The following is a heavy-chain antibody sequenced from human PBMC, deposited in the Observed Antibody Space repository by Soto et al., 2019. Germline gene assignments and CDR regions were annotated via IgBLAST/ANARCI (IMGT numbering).Heavy chain of an antibody. D-gene: IGHD6-13*01. CDR3: AKQQRRPPALYYYYMDV. Sequence: GESLKISCAASGFTFSSYAMSWVRQAPGKGLEWVSAISGSGGSTYYADSVKGRFTISRDNSKNTLYLQMNSLRAEDTAVYYCAKQQRRPPALYYYYMDVWGKGTTVTVSS. V-gene: IGHV3-23*01. CDR2: ISGSGGST. J-gene: IGHJ6*03. CDR1: GFTFSSYA.